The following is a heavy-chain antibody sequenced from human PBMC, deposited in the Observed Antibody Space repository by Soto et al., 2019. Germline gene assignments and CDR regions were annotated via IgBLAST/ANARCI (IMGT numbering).Heavy chain of an antibody. CDR2: FFIGGNT. Sequence: SETLSLTCTVSGGSISSSTYYWGWMRQPPGKGLEWIASFFIGGNTYYNPSLKSRVTISVDTSKNQFSLKLSSVTAADTAVYYCARGSAAGTKSPFDYWGQGTLVTVSS. V-gene: IGHV4-39*07. CDR3: ARGSAAGTKSPFDY. J-gene: IGHJ4*02. D-gene: IGHD6-13*01. CDR1: GGSISSSTYY.